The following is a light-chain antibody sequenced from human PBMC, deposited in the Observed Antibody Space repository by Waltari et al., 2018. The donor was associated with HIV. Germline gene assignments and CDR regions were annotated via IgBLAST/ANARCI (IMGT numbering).Light chain of an antibody. CDR3: AAWDDSLSGVV. CDR2: RNN. J-gene: IGLJ2*01. CDR1: SSNIESKY. Sequence: QSFLTQPPSASGTPGRRVTISCSESSSNIESKYESCYQPLPGTAPKLLIYRNNQRPSGVPDRFSGSKSGTSASLAISGLRSEDEADYYCAAWDDSLSGVVFGGGTKLTVL. V-gene: IGLV1-47*01.